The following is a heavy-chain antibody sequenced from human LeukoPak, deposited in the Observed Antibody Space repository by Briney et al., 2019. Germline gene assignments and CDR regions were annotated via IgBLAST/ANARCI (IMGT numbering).Heavy chain of an antibody. CDR1: GGDFSDYA. Sequence: SVKVSCKASGGDFSDYAISWVRQAPGQGLEWMGGIIPIFGTANYAQKFQGRVTITADKSTSTAYMELSSLRSEDTAVYYCARENSGYDILDYWGQGTLVTVSS. V-gene: IGHV1-69*06. CDR3: ARENSGYDILDY. CDR2: IIPIFGTA. D-gene: IGHD5-12*01. J-gene: IGHJ4*02.